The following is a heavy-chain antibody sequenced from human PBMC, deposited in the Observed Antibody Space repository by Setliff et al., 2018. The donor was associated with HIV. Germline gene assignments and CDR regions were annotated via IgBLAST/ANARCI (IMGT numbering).Heavy chain of an antibody. CDR2: ISGWGGST. CDR3: ARGGNFYYDSSSSLCDY. D-gene: IGHD3-22*01. Sequence: GGSLRLSCAASGFTFSYYGMHWVRQAPGKGLEWVSGISGWGGSTGYADSVRGRFTISRDNAKNSLYLQMNSLRAEDTAVYYCARGGNFYYDSSSSLCDYWGQGALVTVSS. CDR1: GFTFSYYG. V-gene: IGHV3-20*04. J-gene: IGHJ4*02.